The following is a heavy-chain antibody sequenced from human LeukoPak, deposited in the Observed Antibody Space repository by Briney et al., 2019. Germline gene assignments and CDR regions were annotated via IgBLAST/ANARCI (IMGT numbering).Heavy chain of an antibody. J-gene: IGHJ4*02. CDR3: ARAGWQLVQGAFDY. V-gene: IGHV1-18*01. CDR2: IRANNGNT. CDR1: GYTITTYA. Sequence: GASVKVSCKASGYTITTYAITWVRQAPGQGLEWMGWIRANNGNTNYARKLQGRVTMTTDTSTSTAYMELRSLRSNDTAVYYCARAGWQLVQGAFDYWGQGTLVTVSS. D-gene: IGHD6-6*01.